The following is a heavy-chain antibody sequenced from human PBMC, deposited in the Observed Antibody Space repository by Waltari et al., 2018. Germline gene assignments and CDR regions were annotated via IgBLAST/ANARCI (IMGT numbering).Heavy chain of an antibody. CDR1: GYTFTDYA. Sequence: QVQLAQSGSELKKPGASVKISCKASGYTFTDYAINWVRQAPGQGLELMGWVTTNTGDPTYAQCFTGRFVFSLDTSVSTAYLQLTSLKTEDSAVYYCAREVVPPHTIVVNWFDPWGQGTLVTVSS. J-gene: IGHJ5*02. CDR3: AREVVPPHTIVVNWFDP. D-gene: IGHD2-2*01. CDR2: VTTNTGDP. V-gene: IGHV7-4-1*02.